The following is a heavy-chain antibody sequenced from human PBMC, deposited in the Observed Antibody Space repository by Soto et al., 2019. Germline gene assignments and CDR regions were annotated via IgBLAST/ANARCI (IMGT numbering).Heavy chain of an antibody. Sequence: EVQLVESGGGLVKPGGSLRLSCAASGFTFSSYSMNWVRQAPGKGLEWVSSITCSSSYIYYADSVKGRFTNSRDNANNSVYLEMSSRRAEDTAVYYCAREHTPAYYYGSGSYYSYWGQGTMVTVSS. CDR2: ITCSSSYI. CDR3: AREHTPAYYYGSGSYYSY. D-gene: IGHD3-10*01. V-gene: IGHV3-21*01. J-gene: IGHJ4*02. CDR1: GFTFSSYS.